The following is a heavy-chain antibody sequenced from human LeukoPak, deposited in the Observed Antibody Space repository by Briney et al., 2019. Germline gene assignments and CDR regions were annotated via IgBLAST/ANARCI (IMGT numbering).Heavy chain of an antibody. V-gene: IGHV4-34*01. CDR2: INHSGST. CDR1: GGSFSGYY. J-gene: IGHJ5*02. D-gene: IGHD3-3*01. CDR3: ARVATYYDFWSGFSSGQHGRNWFDP. Sequence: SETLSLTCAVYGGSFSGYYWSWIRQPPGKGLEWIGEINHSGSTNYNPSLKSRVTISVDTSKNQFSLKLSSVTAADTAVYYCARVATYYDFWSGFSSGQHGRNWFDPWGQGTLVTVSS.